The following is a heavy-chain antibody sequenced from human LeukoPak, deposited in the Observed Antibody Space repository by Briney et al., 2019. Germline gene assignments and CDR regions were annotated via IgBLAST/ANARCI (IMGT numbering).Heavy chain of an antibody. V-gene: IGHV3-33*01. Sequence: PGGSLRLSCAASGLTFRNYGMHWVRQAPGRGLEWVAVIWYDGSNKYYADSVKGRFTISRDNSKDTLYLQTNSLRAEDTAVYYCATDRSSGKYYDYWGQGTLVSVSS. CDR2: IWYDGSNK. J-gene: IGHJ4*02. CDR1: GLTFRNYG. CDR3: ATDRSSGKYYDY. D-gene: IGHD2/OR15-2a*01.